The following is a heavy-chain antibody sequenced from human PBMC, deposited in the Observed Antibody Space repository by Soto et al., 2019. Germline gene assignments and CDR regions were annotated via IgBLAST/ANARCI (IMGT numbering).Heavy chain of an antibody. V-gene: IGHV5-51*01. CDR2: IYPGDSDT. Sequence: PGESLKISCKGSGYSFTSYWIGWVRQMPGKGLEWMGIIYPGDSDTRYSPSFQGQVTISADKSISTAYLQWSSLKASDTAMYYCARQRYCISTSCLWYYYYGMDVWGQGTTVTVSS. J-gene: IGHJ6*02. D-gene: IGHD2-2*01. CDR3: ARQRYCISTSCLWYYYYGMDV. CDR1: GYSFTSYW.